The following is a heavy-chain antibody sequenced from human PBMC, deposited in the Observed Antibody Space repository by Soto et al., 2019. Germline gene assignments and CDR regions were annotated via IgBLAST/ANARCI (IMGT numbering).Heavy chain of an antibody. Sequence: PGGSLRLSCAASGFTFISYSMNWVRQAPGKGLEWVSSISCTTSYIYYADSVKGRFTISRDNAKNSLYLQMNSLRAEDTAVYYCVIVVDYCDPYYYCGMDFWGQGTT. CDR3: VIVVDYCDPYYYCGMDF. D-gene: IGHD2-21*01. CDR1: GFTFISYS. J-gene: IGHJ6*01. CDR2: ISCTTSYI. V-gene: IGHV3-21*01.